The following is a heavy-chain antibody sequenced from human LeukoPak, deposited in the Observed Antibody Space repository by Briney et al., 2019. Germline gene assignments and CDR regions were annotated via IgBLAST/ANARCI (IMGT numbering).Heavy chain of an antibody. CDR1: GFTFSSAS. CDR2: ISTSSHYI. CDR3: VRFETRGTADFDF. V-gene: IGHV3-21*01. D-gene: IGHD2-21*02. J-gene: IGHJ4*02. Sequence: GGSLRLSCAASGFTFSSASMNWVCQAPGKGLEWVASISTSSHYIIYADSVKGRFTISRDDAKNSLYLQVNSLRAEDTAIYYCVRFETRGTADFDFWGQGTLVTVSS.